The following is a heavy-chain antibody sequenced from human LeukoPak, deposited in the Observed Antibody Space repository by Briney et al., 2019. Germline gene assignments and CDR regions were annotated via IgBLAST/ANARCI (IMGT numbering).Heavy chain of an antibody. CDR3: ARNLQPIVVVVAATLPYYYYGMDV. CDR1: GGSISSYY. CDR2: IYTSGST. D-gene: IGHD2-15*01. J-gene: IGHJ6*02. V-gene: IGHV4-4*07. Sequence: PSETLSLTCTVSGGSISSYYWSWIRQPAGKGLEWIGRIYTSGSTNYNPSLKSRVTMSVDTSKNQFSLKLSSVTAADTAVYYCARNLQPIVVVVAATLPYYYYGMDVWGQGTTATVSS.